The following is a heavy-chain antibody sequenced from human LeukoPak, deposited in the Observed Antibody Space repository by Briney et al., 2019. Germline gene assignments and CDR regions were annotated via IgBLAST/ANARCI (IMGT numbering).Heavy chain of an antibody. Sequence: GASVKVSCKASGYTFTSYYMHWVRQAPGQGLEWMGIINPSGGSTSYAQKFQGRVTMTEDTSTDTAYMELRSLRSEDTAVYYCATPLTSKLYCGGDCSLDYWGQGTLVTVSS. CDR3: ATPLTSKLYCGGDCSLDY. J-gene: IGHJ4*02. CDR1: GYTFTSYY. V-gene: IGHV1-46*01. D-gene: IGHD2-21*01. CDR2: INPSGGST.